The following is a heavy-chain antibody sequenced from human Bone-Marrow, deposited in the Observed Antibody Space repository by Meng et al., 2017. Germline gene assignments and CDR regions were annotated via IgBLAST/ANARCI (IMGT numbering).Heavy chain of an antibody. Sequence: QGQLQESGPGLVKPSQTLSLTCTVSGGSISSGGYYWSWIRQHPGKGLEWIGYIYYSGSTYYNPSLKSLVTISVDTSKNQFSLKLSSVTAADTAVYYCARVGYSGSRVTSYYFDYWGQGTLVTVSS. CDR1: GGSISSGGYY. CDR2: IYYSGST. J-gene: IGHJ4*02. D-gene: IGHD1-26*01. V-gene: IGHV4-31*01. CDR3: ARVGYSGSRVTSYYFDY.